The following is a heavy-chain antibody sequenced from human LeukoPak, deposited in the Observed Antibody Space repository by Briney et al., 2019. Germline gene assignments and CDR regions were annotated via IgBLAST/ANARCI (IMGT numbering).Heavy chain of an antibody. CDR1: EFHFSTHG. CDR3: ARLREIPVFGVVTKSTSYFDY. D-gene: IGHD3-3*01. Sequence: PGGSLRLSCAASEFHFSTHGMNWVRQAPGKGLELVANIKQDRSEKYYVDSVKGRFTISRDNAKNSLYLQMNSLRAEDTAVYYCARLREIPVFGVVTKSTSYFDYWGQGTLVTVSS. CDR2: IKQDRSEK. V-gene: IGHV3-7*01. J-gene: IGHJ4*02.